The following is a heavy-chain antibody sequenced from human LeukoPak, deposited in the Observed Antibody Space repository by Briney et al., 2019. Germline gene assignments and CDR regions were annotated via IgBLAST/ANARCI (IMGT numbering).Heavy chain of an antibody. V-gene: IGHV4-61*02. CDR3: ARFTSEVADLVLGTYYYYYYMDV. D-gene: IGHD5-12*01. J-gene: IGHJ6*03. CDR2: IYTSGST. CDR1: GGSISSGSYY. Sequence: SETLSLTCTVSGGSISSGSYYWRWIRQPAGKGLEWIGRIYTSGSTNYNPSLKSRVTISVDTSKNQFSLKLSSVTAADTAVYYCARFTSEVADLVLGTYYYYYYMDVWGKGTTVTISS.